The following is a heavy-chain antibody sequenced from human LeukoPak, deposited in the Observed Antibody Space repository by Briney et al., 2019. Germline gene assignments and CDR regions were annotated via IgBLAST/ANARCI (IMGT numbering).Heavy chain of an antibody. D-gene: IGHD3-10*01. CDR2: IYTSGST. J-gene: IGHJ4*02. CDR1: GGSISSYY. CDR3: ARSRYYYGSGSYPFDY. V-gene: IGHV4-4*07. Sequence: PSETLSLTCTVSGGSISSYYWSWIRQPAGKGLEWIGRIYTSGSTNYNPSLKSRVTMSVDTSTNQFSLKLSSATAADTAVYYCARSRYYYGSGSYPFDYWGQGTLVTVSS.